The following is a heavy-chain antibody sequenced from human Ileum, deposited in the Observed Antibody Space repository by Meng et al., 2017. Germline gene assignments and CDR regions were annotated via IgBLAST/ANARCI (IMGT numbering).Heavy chain of an antibody. J-gene: IGHJ4*02. Sequence: QVQLQQCAEGLLKPSETLSLTCAVYGGSFSGYYWSWIRQPPGKGLEWIGEINHSGSTNYNPSLKSRVTISVDTSKNQFSLKLSSVTAADTAVYYCARGSIEGYYDSSGYGTFFDYWGQGTLVTVSS. V-gene: IGHV4-34*01. CDR2: INHSGST. CDR1: GGSFSGYY. CDR3: ARGSIEGYYDSSGYGTFFDY. D-gene: IGHD3-22*01.